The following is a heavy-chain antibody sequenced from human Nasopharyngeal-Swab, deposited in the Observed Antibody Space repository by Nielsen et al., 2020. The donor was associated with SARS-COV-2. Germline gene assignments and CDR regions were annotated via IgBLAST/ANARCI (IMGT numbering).Heavy chain of an antibody. J-gene: IGHJ4*02. CDR3: AKDVGSGQQLALYYFDY. Sequence: GGSLRLSCAASGFTFSSYAMSWVRQAPGKWLEWVSAISGSGGSTYYADSVKGRFTISRDNSKNTLYLQMNSLRAEDTAVYYCAKDVGSGQQLALYYFDYWGQGTLVTVSS. D-gene: IGHD6-13*01. V-gene: IGHV3-23*01. CDR2: ISGSGGST. CDR1: GFTFSSYA.